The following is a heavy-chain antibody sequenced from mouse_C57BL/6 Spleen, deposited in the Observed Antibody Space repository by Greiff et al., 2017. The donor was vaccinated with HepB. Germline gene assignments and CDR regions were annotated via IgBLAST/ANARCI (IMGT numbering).Heavy chain of an antibody. V-gene: IGHV1-54*01. J-gene: IGHJ3*01. CDR1: GYAFTNYL. Sequence: QVQLQQSGAELVRPGTSVKVSCKASGYAFTNYLIEWVKQRPGQGLEWIGVINPGSGGTNYNEKFKGKATLTADKSSSTAYMQLSSLTSEDSAVYFCARSDEYDGFAYWGQGTLVTVSA. D-gene: IGHD2-4*01. CDR2: INPGSGGT. CDR3: ARSDEYDGFAY.